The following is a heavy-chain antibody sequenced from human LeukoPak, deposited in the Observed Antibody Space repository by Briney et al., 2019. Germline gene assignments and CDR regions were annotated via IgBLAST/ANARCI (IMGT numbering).Heavy chain of an antibody. CDR1: GGSFSGYY. J-gene: IGHJ6*02. CDR2: INHSGST. CDR3: ARGPYYDFWSGYYRNYYYYGMDV. D-gene: IGHD3-3*01. V-gene: IGHV4-34*01. Sequence: PSETLSLTCAVYGGSFSGYYWSWIRQPPGKGLEWIGEINHSGSTNYNPSLKSRVTISVDTSKNQFSLKLSSVTAADTAVYYCARGPYYDFWSGYYRNYYYYGMDVWGQGTTVTVSS.